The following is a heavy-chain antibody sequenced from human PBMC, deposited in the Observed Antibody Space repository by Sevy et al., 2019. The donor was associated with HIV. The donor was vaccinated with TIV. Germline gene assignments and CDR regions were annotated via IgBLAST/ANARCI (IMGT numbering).Heavy chain of an antibody. CDR2: IRYDGSTK. J-gene: IGHJ3*01. D-gene: IGHD3-10*01. CDR1: GFTFSRYG. CDR3: AKGLGMVQGTLLSDDV. V-gene: IGHV3-30*02. Sequence: GGSLRLSCAASGFTFSRYGMHWVRQAPGKGLEWVAFIRYDGSTKYYAESVKGRFIISRDNSKDTLYLQMNSVRGDDTSLYYCAKGLGMVQGTLLSDDVGGQGTMVTVSS.